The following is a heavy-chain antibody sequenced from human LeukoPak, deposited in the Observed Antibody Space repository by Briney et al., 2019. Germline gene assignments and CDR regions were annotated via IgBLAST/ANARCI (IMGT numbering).Heavy chain of an antibody. Sequence: GGSLRLSCAASGFTFSSCAMSWVRQAPGKGLEWVSAISGSGDSTYYGDSVKGRFTISRDNSKNTLYLQMNSLRAEDTAVYYCAKTRPLDSSSWSHGDYWGQGTLVTVSS. V-gene: IGHV3-23*01. CDR1: GFTFSSCA. D-gene: IGHD6-13*01. CDR2: ISGSGDST. CDR3: AKTRPLDSSSWSHGDY. J-gene: IGHJ4*02.